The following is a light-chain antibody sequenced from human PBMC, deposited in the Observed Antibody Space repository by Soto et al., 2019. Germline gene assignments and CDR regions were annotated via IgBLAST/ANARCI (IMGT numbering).Light chain of an antibody. J-gene: IGKJ4*01. CDR3: QRTSNALP. V-gene: IGKV1-8*01. CDR2: AAS. CDR1: QGISSY. Sequence: AIRMTQSPSSFSASTGDRVTITCRASQGISSYLAWYQQKPGKAPKLLIYAASTLQSGVPSRFSGSGSGTDFTLTISCLQSEDSAPYYGQRTSNALPFGAGTKVEI.